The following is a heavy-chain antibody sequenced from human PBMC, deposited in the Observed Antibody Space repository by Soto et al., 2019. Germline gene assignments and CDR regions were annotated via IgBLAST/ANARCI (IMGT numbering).Heavy chain of an antibody. CDR2: INHSGST. Sequence: SETLSLTCAVYGGSFSGYYWSWIRQPPGKGLEWIGEINHSGSTNHNPSLKSRVTISVDTSKNQFSLKLSSVTAADTAVYYCARVADAFDIWGQGTMVTVSS. CDR1: GGSFSGYY. CDR3: ARVADAFDI. V-gene: IGHV4-34*01. J-gene: IGHJ3*02.